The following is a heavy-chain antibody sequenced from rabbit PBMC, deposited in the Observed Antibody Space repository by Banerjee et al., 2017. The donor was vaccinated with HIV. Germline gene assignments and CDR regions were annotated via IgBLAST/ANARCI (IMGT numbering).Heavy chain of an antibody. CDR1: GFSFSSSYW. CDR3: VRYGDAYATNL. J-gene: IGHJ4*01. V-gene: IGHV1S45*01. D-gene: IGHD6-1*01. CDR2: IYAGSSGST. Sequence: QEHLEESGGDLVKPGASLTLTCTASGFSFSSSYWMNWVRQAPGKGLEWIGCIYAGSSGSTYYASWAKGRFTVSSHNAQNTLYLQLNSLTAADTATYFCVRYGDAYATNLRGPGTLVTVS.